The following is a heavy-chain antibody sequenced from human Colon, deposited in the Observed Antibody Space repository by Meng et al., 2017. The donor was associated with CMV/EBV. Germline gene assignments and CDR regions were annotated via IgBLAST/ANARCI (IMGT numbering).Heavy chain of an antibody. Sequence: GGSLRLSCAASGFIFSQYAMHWVRQAPGKGLEWVGVISYDGRNKYYGDSVKGRFTISRDNSKNTLYLQLNSLKAEDTAVYYCARDQDCNNLSCDGFDYWGQGTLVTVSS. V-gene: IGHV3-30*04. CDR1: GFIFSQYA. J-gene: IGHJ4*02. CDR2: ISYDGRNK. D-gene: IGHD2-21*01. CDR3: ARDQDCNNLSCDGFDY.